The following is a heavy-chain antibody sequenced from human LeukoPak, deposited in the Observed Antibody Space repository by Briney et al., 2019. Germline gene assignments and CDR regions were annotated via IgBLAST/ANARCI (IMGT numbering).Heavy chain of an antibody. CDR1: GGSISSSIYY. V-gene: IGHV4-39*01. CDR3: ATPYSGGYHGLDI. D-gene: IGHD1-26*01. J-gene: IGHJ3*02. CDR2: IYYSGAT. Sequence: PSETLSLTXTVSGGSISSSIYYWAWIRQPPGKGLEWIGSIYYSGATYYNPSLKSRVTISIDTSKNQLSLKLSSVTAADTAVYYCATPYSGGYHGLDIWGQGTMVTVSS.